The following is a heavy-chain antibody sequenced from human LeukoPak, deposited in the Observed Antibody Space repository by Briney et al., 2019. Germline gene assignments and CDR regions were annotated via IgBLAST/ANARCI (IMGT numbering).Heavy chain of an antibody. CDR1: GSTFSDYH. CDR3: ARDRAYCGGDCSTNWFDP. V-gene: IGHV1-2*02. D-gene: IGHD2-21*02. Sequence: GASVKVSCKASGSTFSDYHINWVRQASGQGPEWMGWINPKSGDASYNQAFQGRVTMTRDTSISTAYMELSRLRSDDTAVYYCARDRAYCGGDCSTNWFDPWGQGTLVTVPS. J-gene: IGHJ5*02. CDR2: INPKSGDA.